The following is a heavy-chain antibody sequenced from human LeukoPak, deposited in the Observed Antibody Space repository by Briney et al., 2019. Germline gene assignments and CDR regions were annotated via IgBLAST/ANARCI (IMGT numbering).Heavy chain of an antibody. CDR3: ARDIVIQYGSGSVFDY. J-gene: IGHJ4*02. CDR1: GFTFSSYN. V-gene: IGHV3-21*01. Sequence: PGGSLRLSCAASGFTFSSYNMNWVRQAPGKGREWVSSISSSSSYIYYADSVKGRFTISRDNAKNSVYLQMNSLRAEDTALYYCARDIVIQYGSGSVFDYWGQGTLVTVSS. D-gene: IGHD3-10*01. CDR2: ISSSSSYI.